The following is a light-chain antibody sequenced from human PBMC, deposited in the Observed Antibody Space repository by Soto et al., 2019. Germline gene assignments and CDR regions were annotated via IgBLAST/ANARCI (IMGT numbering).Light chain of an antibody. CDR3: QQYHSIPLT. V-gene: IGKV4-1*01. J-gene: IGKJ4*01. Sequence: DIVMTQSPDSLAVSLGERATINCKSSQSVLYSSNNKNYLAWYQQKPGQPPKLLIYWASTRESGVPDRFSGSGSGTDFTLTISSLQAEDVAVYYCQQYHSIPLTVGAGTKVDIK. CDR2: WAS. CDR1: QSVLYSSNNKNY.